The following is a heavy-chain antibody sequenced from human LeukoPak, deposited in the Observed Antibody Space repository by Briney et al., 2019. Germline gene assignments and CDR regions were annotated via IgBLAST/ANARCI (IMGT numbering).Heavy chain of an antibody. CDR3: ARVGMITFGGVIVFDY. J-gene: IGHJ4*02. CDR1: GGSFSGYY. D-gene: IGHD3-16*02. CDR2: INHSGST. V-gene: IGHV4-34*01. Sequence: PSETLSLTCAVYGGSFSGYYWSWIRQPPGKGLEWIGEINHSGSTNYNPSLKSRVTISVDTSKNQFSLKLNSVTAADTAVYYCARVGMITFGGVIVFDYWGQGTLVTVSS.